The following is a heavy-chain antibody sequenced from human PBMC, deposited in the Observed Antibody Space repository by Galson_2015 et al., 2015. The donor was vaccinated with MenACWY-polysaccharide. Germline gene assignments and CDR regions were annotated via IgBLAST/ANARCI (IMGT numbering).Heavy chain of an antibody. CDR1: GFTFSSYG. D-gene: IGHD3-22*01. CDR2: IRYDGSNK. J-gene: IGHJ2*01. Sequence: SLRLSCAASGFTFSSYGMHWVRQAPGKGLEWVAFIRYDGSNKYYADSVKGRFTISRDNSKNTLYLQMNSLRAEDTAVYYCAKVWYYYDSSGSYFNLWGRGTL. CDR3: AKVWYYYDSSGSYFNL. V-gene: IGHV3-30*02.